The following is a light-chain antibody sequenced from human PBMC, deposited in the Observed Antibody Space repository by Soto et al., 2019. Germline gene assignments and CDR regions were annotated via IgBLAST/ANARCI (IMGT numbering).Light chain of an antibody. CDR2: KAS. Sequence: DIQMTQSPSSLSASVGDRVTITGRASQTISSWLAWYQQKPGKAPKLLIYKASTLKSGVPSRFSGSRSGTEFTLTISSLQPYDFATYYCQHYNSYSEAFGQGTKVELK. CDR3: QHYNSYSEA. J-gene: IGKJ1*01. CDR1: QTISSW. V-gene: IGKV1-5*03.